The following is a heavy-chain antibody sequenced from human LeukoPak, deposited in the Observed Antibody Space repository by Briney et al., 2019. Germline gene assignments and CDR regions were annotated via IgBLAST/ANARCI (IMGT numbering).Heavy chain of an antibody. CDR3: ARTRREYQLLSFDY. CDR1: GYSISSGYY. CDR2: IYHSGST. J-gene: IGHJ4*02. D-gene: IGHD2-2*01. V-gene: IGHV4-38-2*01. Sequence: PSETLSLTCAVSGYSISSGYYWGWIRQPPGKGLEWIGSIYHSGSTYYNPSLKSRVTISADTSKNQFSLKLSSVTAADTAVYYCARTRREYQLLSFDYWGQGTLVTVSS.